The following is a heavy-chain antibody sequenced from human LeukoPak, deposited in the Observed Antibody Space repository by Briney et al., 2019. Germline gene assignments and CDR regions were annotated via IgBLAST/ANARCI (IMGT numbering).Heavy chain of an antibody. CDR3: ARQGGYCSASRCPGGFHYMDV. V-gene: IGHV4-31*03. CDR1: GGSISSGGYY. D-gene: IGHD2-15*01. Sequence: PSETLSLTCTVSGGSISSGGYYWSWIRQHPGKGLEWIGYIYYSGSTYYNPSLKSRVTIPVDTSKNQFSLKLTSVTAADTAVYFCARQGGYCSASRCPGGFHYMDVWGKGTTVAVSS. J-gene: IGHJ6*03. CDR2: IYYSGST.